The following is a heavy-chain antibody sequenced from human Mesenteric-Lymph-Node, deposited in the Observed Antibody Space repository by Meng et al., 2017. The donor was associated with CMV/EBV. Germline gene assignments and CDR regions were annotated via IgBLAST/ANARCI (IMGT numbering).Heavy chain of an antibody. D-gene: IGHD3-10*01. V-gene: IGHV4-59*01. J-gene: IGHJ6*02. CDR1: GASISDYY. Sequence: SETLSLTCTVSGASISDYYWTWIRQPPGKGLEWIGYIYYTGYTNYNPSLKGRVTISVDSSKNQFSLKLSSVTAADTAVYYCARGVRGVTITSPYYYGMDVWGQGTTVTVSS. CDR3: ARGVRGVTITSPYYYGMDV. CDR2: IYYTGYT.